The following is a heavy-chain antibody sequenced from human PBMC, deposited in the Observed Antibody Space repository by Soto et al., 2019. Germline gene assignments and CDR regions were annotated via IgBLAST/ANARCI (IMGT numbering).Heavy chain of an antibody. CDR1: GGSVSDKTYY. CDR2: VYYSGTT. J-gene: IGHJ4*02. CDR3: ARTTAVPNTLRSRYFFDY. D-gene: IGHD4-17*01. Sequence: QVQLQESGPGLLKPSETLSLTCSVSGGSVSDKTYYWSWIRQPPGKRLEWIGYVYYSGTTNYNPSLNSRVNISLDLSKNRFSLRLSSVTTADTALYYCARTTAVPNTLRSRYFFDYWGQGTLVTVSS. V-gene: IGHV4-61*01.